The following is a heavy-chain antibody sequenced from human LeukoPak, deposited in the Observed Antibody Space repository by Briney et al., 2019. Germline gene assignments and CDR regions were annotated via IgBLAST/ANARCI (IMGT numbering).Heavy chain of an antibody. V-gene: IGHV4-59*01. D-gene: IGHD5-18*01. CDR1: GGFISSYY. CDR3: ARDRYSYGF. CDR2: ISYSGST. J-gene: IGHJ4*02. Sequence: PSETLSLTCTVSGGFISSYYWSWIRQPPGKGLEWIGFISYSGSTYYNPSLKSRVTMSVDTSKNQFSLNLRSMTAADTAVYYCARDRYSYGFWGQGILVTVSS.